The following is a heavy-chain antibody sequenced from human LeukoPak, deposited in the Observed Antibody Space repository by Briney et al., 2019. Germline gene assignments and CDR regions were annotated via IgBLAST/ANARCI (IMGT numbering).Heavy chain of an antibody. CDR1: GGSISSGGYY. J-gene: IGHJ4*02. Sequence: SETLSLTCTVSGGSISSGGYYWSWIRQPPGKGLEWIGYIYYSGSTNYNPSLKSRVTISVDTSKNQFSLKLSSVTAADTAVYYCARHYLGLQYFDYWGQGTLVTVSS. CDR3: ARHYLGLQYFDY. V-gene: IGHV4-61*08. D-gene: IGHD1-1*01. CDR2: IYYSGST.